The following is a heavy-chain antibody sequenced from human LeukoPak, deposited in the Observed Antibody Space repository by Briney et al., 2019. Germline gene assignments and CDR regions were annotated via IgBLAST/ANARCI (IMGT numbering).Heavy chain of an antibody. CDR1: GGSFSGYY. CDR3: ARVPRSSSPVDY. J-gene: IGHJ4*02. D-gene: IGHD6-6*01. V-gene: IGHV4-34*01. CDR2: INHRGRT. Sequence: PSETLSLTCAVYGGSFSGYYWSWIRQPPGKGLEWIGEINHRGRTNYNPSLKSRVTISVDTSKNQFSLKLHSVTAADTAVYYCARVPRSSSPVDYWGQGTLVTASS.